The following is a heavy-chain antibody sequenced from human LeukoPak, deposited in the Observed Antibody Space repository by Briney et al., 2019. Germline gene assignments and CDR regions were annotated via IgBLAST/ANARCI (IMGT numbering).Heavy chain of an antibody. Sequence: PGGSLRLSCVVSGFTFSESWMTWVRQAPGKGLEWVANINRDGSERYYVDSVKGRFTISRDDAKSSLYLQVNSLRAEDTAVYYCARRNAMDVWGQGTTVIVFS. J-gene: IGHJ6*02. CDR1: GFTFSESW. V-gene: IGHV3-7*03. CDR2: INRDGSER. CDR3: ARRNAMDV.